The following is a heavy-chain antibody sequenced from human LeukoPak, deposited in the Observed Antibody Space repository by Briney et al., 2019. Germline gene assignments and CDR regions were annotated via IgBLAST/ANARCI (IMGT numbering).Heavy chain of an antibody. J-gene: IGHJ4*02. CDR3: AARGYRNGPFDY. V-gene: IGHV3-74*01. CDR1: GFTFSSYW. Sequence: PGGSLRLSCAASGFTFSSYWMHWVRQAPGKGLVWVSRINSDGSSTSYADSVKGRFTVSRDNSRNTLYLQMNSLRAEDTAVYYCAARGYRNGPFDYWGQGTLVTVSS. CDR2: INSDGSST. D-gene: IGHD5-18*01.